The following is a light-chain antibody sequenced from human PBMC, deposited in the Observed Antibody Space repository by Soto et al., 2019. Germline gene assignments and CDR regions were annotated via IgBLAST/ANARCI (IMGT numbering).Light chain of an antibody. V-gene: IGKV3-15*01. Sequence: EIVMTQSPATLSVSPVERATLSCSASQSVYNNLAWYQQKPGQAPRLLIYGASTRATGIPARFSGSGSGTEFTLTISSLQSEDFAVYFCQQYNNWPPVTFGPGTKVDIK. CDR3: QQYNNWPPVT. J-gene: IGKJ3*01. CDR1: QSVYNN. CDR2: GAS.